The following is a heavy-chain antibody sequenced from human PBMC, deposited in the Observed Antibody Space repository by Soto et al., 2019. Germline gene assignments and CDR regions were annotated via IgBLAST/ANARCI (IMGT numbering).Heavy chain of an antibody. CDR2: IYYSGST. CDR1: GGSVSSGSYY. V-gene: IGHV4-61*01. Sequence: SETLSLTCTVSGGSVSSGSYYWSWIRQPPGKGLEWIGYIYYSGSTNYNPSLKSRVTISVDTSKNQFSLKLSSVTAADTAVYYCARERWGQHAWGQGTLVTVS. CDR3: ARERWGQHA. D-gene: IGHD3-16*01. J-gene: IGHJ5*02.